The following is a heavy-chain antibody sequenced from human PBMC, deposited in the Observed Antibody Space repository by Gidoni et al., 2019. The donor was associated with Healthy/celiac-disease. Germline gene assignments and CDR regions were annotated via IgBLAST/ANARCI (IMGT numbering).Heavy chain of an antibody. CDR3: ARDLDSYDTPYYYMDV. CDR2: IYTSGST. D-gene: IGHD3-22*01. J-gene: IGHJ6*03. CDR1: GGSISSYY. V-gene: IGHV4-4*07. Sequence: QVQLQESGPGLVKPSATLSLTCTVSGGSISSYYWSWIRQPAGKGLEWIGRIYTSGSTNYNPSLKSRVTMSVDTSKNQFSLKLSSVTAADTAVYYCARDLDSYDTPYYYMDVWGKGTTVTVSS.